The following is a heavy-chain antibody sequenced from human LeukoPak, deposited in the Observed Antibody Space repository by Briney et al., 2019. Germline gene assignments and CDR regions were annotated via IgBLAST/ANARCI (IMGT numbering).Heavy chain of an antibody. J-gene: IGHJ4*02. CDR2: ISGSGGST. Sequence: GGSLRLSCAASGFTFSSYAMSWVRQAPGQGLEWVSAISGSGGSTYYADYVKGRFTISRDNSKNTLYLQMNSLRAEDTAVYYCASSYYYDSSGYWGQGTLVTVSS. CDR3: ASSYYYDSSGY. D-gene: IGHD3-22*01. V-gene: IGHV3-23*01. CDR1: GFTFSSYA.